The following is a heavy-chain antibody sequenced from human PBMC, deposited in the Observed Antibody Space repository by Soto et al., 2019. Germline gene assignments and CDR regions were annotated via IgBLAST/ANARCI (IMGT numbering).Heavy chain of an antibody. J-gene: IGHJ4*02. CDR1: GFTCKAYA. CDR3: AKDEGTSSTVFDY. Sequence: QLLESGGASVQPGGSLRLSCVASGFTCKAYAMGWVRQAPGRGLEWVPRITATKGNTYYADSVRGRFTISRDNSRNSLFLQMNGLRPEDSALYYCAKDEGTSSTVFDYWGQGPRVTVPS. V-gene: IGHV3-23*01. D-gene: IGHD4-4*01. CDR2: ITATKGNT.